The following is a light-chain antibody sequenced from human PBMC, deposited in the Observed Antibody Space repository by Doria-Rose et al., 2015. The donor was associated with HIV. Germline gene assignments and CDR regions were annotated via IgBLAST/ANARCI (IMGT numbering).Light chain of an antibody. V-gene: IGKV3-20*01. CDR3: HQYGTSWT. Sequence: TQSPGTLSLSPGARATLSCRASQSFSSTYLAWYQQKPGQAPSLLIYDGSTRATGITDRFSASGSGTDSTLTINRLEPEDFALYYCHQYGTSWTFGQGTKVEI. CDR2: DGS. CDR1: QSFSSTY. J-gene: IGKJ1*01.